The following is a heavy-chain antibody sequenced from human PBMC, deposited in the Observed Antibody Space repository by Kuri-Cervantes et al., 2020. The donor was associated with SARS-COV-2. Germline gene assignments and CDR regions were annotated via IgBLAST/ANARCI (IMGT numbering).Heavy chain of an antibody. V-gene: IGHV3-64D*06. D-gene: IGHD3-9*01. CDR1: GFTFSSYA. Sequence: GESLKISCSASGFTFSSYAMHWVRQAPGKGLEYVSAISSNGGSTYYADSVKGRFTISRDNSKNTLYLQMSSLRAEDTAVYYCAKGDILTGYYHYYYYYYMDIWGKGTTVTVSS. CDR3: AKGDILTGYYHYYYYYYMDI. CDR2: ISSNGGST. J-gene: IGHJ6*03.